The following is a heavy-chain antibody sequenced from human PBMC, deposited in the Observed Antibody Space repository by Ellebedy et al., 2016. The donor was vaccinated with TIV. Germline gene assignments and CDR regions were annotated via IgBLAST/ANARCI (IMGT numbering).Heavy chain of an antibody. Sequence: ASVKVSCKASGYTFIGYHMHWVRQAPGQGLEWMGWINPNSGGTNYAQKFQGRVTMTRDTSISTAYMELSRLRSDDTAVYYCARVAVPASDAFDIWGQGTMVTVSS. CDR1: GYTFIGYH. CDR2: INPNSGGT. J-gene: IGHJ3*02. D-gene: IGHD2-2*01. V-gene: IGHV1-2*02. CDR3: ARVAVPASDAFDI.